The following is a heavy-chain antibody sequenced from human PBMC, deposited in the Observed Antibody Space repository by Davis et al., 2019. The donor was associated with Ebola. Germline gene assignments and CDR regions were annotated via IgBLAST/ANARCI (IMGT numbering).Heavy chain of an antibody. Sequence: AASVKVSCKASGFTFTNSAMQWVRQARGQRLEWMGGIVVGSGNTNYAQKFQERVTITRDMSTSTAYMELSSLRSEDTAVYYCARDLSMGAPDAFDIWGQGTMVTVSS. J-gene: IGHJ3*02. CDR3: ARDLSMGAPDAFDI. CDR2: IVVGSGNT. CDR1: GFTFTNSA. D-gene: IGHD1-26*01. V-gene: IGHV1-58*02.